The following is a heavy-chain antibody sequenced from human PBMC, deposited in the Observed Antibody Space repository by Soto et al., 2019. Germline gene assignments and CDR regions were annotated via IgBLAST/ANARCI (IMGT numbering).Heavy chain of an antibody. CDR1: GGSISSYY. J-gene: IGHJ5*02. D-gene: IGHD3-3*01. Sequence: SETLSLTCTVSGGSISSYYWSWIRQPPGEGLEWIGYIYYSGSTNYNPSLKSRVTISVDTSKNQFSLKLSSVTAADTAVYYCARVNTIFGVVTNWFDPWGQGTLVTVSS. CDR2: IYYSGST. V-gene: IGHV4-59*01. CDR3: ARVNTIFGVVTNWFDP.